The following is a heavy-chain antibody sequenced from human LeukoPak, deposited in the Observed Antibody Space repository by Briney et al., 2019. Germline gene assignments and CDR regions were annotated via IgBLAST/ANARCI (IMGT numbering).Heavy chain of an antibody. J-gene: IGHJ5*02. CDR1: GGSISSYY. V-gene: IGHV4-39*01. CDR2: IYYSGST. CDR3: ARRGYYDSRGWFDP. Sequence: SETLSLTCTVSGGSISSYYWGWIRQPPGKGLEWIGSIYYSGSTYYNPSLKSRVTISVDTSKNQFSLKLSSVTAADTAVYYCARRGYYDSRGWFDPWGQGTLVTVSS. D-gene: IGHD3-22*01.